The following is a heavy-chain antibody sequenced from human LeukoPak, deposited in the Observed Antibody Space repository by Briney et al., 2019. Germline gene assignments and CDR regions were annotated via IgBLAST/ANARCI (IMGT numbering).Heavy chain of an antibody. CDR1: GGSISSGGYY. J-gene: IGHJ5*02. D-gene: IGHD2-2*01. CDR3: ARALHCSSTSCYWFDP. V-gene: IGHV4-61*08. CDR2: IYYSGST. Sequence: SQTLSLTCTVSGGSISSGGYYWSWIRQPPGKGLEWIGYIYYSGSTNYNPSLKSRVTISVDTSKNQFSLKLSSVTAADTAVYYCARALHCSSTSCYWFDPWGQGTLVTVSS.